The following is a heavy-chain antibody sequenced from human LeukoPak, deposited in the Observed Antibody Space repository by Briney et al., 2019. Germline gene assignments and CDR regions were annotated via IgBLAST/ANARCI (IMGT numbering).Heavy chain of an antibody. CDR1: GFTISNRD. V-gene: IGHV3-21*01. D-gene: IGHD6-13*01. Sequence: GGSLRLSCAASGFTISNRDMNWVRQAPGKGLEWVSSISSNSNYRYHADSVKGRFTISRDNAKNSLYLQMNSLRAEDTAVYYCARGFAGTLFYWGQGTLVTVSS. CDR3: ARGFAGTLFY. J-gene: IGHJ4*02. CDR2: ISSNSNYR.